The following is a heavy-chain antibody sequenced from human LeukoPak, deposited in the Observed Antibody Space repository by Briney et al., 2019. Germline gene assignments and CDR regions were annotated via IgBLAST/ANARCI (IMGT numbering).Heavy chain of an antibody. V-gene: IGHV3-33*01. CDR3: ARDKYGSGSYSYYFDY. J-gene: IGHJ4*02. Sequence: QPGRSLRLSCAASGFTFSSYGMHWVRQAPGKGLEWVAVIWYDGSNKYYADSVKGRFTISRDNSKNTLYLQMNSLRAEDTAVYYCARDKYGSGSYSYYFDYWGQGTLVTVSS. CDR2: IWYDGSNK. D-gene: IGHD3-10*01. CDR1: GFTFSSYG.